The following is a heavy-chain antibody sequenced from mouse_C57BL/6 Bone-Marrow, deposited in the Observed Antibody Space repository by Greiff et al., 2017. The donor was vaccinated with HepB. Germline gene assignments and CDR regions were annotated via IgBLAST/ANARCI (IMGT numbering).Heavy chain of an antibody. V-gene: IGHV1-18*01. CDR2: INPNNGGT. Sequence: EVQLQQSGPELVKPGASVKIPCKASGYTFTDYNMDWVKQSHGKSLEWIGDINPNNGGTIYNQKFKGKATLTVDKSSSTAYMELRSLTSEDTAVYYCARRGSTVVAPYWYFDVWGTGTTATVSS. J-gene: IGHJ1*03. D-gene: IGHD1-1*01. CDR3: ARRGSTVVAPYWYFDV. CDR1: GYTFTDYN.